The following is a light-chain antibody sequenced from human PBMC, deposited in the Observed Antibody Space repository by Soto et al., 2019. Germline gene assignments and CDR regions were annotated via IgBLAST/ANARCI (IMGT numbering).Light chain of an antibody. CDR2: GAS. CDR3: QQYSRSPDT. V-gene: IGKV3-20*01. Sequence: EIVLTQSPGALSLSPGERATLSCRASQSASSYLAWYQQKPGQAPRLLIYGASSRATGLPDRFSGSGSGTDFTLTISRLEPEDFAVYYCQQYSRSPDTFGGGTKVDIK. J-gene: IGKJ4*01. CDR1: QSASSY.